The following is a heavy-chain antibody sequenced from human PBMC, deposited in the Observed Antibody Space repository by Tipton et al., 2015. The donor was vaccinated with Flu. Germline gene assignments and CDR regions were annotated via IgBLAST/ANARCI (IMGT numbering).Heavy chain of an antibody. CDR3: ATHDYGDYETDY. D-gene: IGHD4-17*01. V-gene: IGHV4-38-2*02. CDR2: IYHSGGT. CDR1: GYSISSGYY. Sequence: LRLSCTVSGYSISSGYYWGWIRQPPGKGPEWIGSIYHSGGTYYNPSLKSRVTISVDTSKNQFSLKLSSVTAADTAVYYCATHDYGDYETDYWGQGTLVTVSS. J-gene: IGHJ4*02.